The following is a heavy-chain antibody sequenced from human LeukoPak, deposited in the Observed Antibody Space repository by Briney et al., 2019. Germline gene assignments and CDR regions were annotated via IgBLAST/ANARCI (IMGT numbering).Heavy chain of an antibody. CDR2: ISSSGSV. CDR1: RGSISGSIRSYY. Sequence: SETLSLTCTVSRGSISGSIRSYYWSWLRQPPGKGLEWIGYISSSGSVNDNPSLRSRVTISVVTSKNQFFLNLSSVSAADTAVYYCARIPLGYSGAYYFDYWGQGTLVTVSP. CDR3: ARIPLGYSGAYYFDY. J-gene: IGHJ4*02. D-gene: IGHD5-12*01. V-gene: IGHV4-4*09.